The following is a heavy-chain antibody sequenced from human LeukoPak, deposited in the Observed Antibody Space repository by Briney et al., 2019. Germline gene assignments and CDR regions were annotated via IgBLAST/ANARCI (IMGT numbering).Heavy chain of an antibody. V-gene: IGHV3-7*01. CDR1: GFTFSSCA. CDR2: IKQDGSET. Sequence: PGGSLRLSCAASGFTFSSCAMSWVRQAPGKGLEWVANIKQDGSETYYVDSVKGRFTISRDNAKNSLSLQMNSLRAEDTAVYYCARQRGSGCLDYWGQGTLVTVSS. D-gene: IGHD6-19*01. CDR3: ARQRGSGCLDY. J-gene: IGHJ4*02.